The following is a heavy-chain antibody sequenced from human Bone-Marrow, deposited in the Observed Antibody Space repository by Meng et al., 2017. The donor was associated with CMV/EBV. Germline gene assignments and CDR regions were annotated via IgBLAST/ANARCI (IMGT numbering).Heavy chain of an antibody. CDR2: IKSKTDGETI. Sequence: CVASGFTFSNARMTWVRQAPGKGLEWVGRIKSKTDGETIDYAAPVKGRFSMSRHDSQNTLYLQMDSLKTEDTAVYYCKAWVAAFDYWGQGALVTVSS. D-gene: IGHD6-19*01. V-gene: IGHV3-15*01. CDR3: KAWVAAFDY. J-gene: IGHJ4*02. CDR1: GFTFSNAR.